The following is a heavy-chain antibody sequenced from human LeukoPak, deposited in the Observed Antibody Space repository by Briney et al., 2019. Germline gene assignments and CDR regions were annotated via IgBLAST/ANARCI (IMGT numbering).Heavy chain of an antibody. V-gene: IGHV3-74*01. Sequence: GGSLRLSCAASGFTFSSHWMHWVRQAPGKGLVWVSGIRSDGSSTSYADSVKGRFTISRDNAKNTLYLQMNSLRAEDTAVYYCARDRAIVMDVWGQGTRVTVSS. CDR1: GFTFSSHW. D-gene: IGHD2-15*01. CDR2: IRSDGSST. J-gene: IGHJ6*02. CDR3: ARDRAIVMDV.